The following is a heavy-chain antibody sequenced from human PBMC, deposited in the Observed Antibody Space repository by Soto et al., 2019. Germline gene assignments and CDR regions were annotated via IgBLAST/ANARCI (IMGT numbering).Heavy chain of an antibody. CDR1: GFSLATDGVA. CDR3: AHRRDWGCAFDV. CDR2: IYWDDDK. J-gene: IGHJ3*01. Sequence: QITLRESGPTLVKPTQTLTLTCTFSGFSLATDGVAVGWIRQPPGKALEWLALIYWDDDKLYSPPLRSRLAIVKDTSTYQVVLTMTNMDPVDTATYCCAHRRDWGCAFDVWGQGTVVTVSS. D-gene: IGHD7-27*01. V-gene: IGHV2-5*02.